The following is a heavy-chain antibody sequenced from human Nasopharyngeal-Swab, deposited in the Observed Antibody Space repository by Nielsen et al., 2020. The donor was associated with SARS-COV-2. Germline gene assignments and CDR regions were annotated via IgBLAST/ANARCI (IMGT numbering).Heavy chain of an antibody. CDR3: ARDRAIFGVETVGY. J-gene: IGHJ4*02. Sequence: GESLKISCAASGFTFSDYYMSWIRPAPGKGLEWVSYISSSGSTIYYADSVKGRFTISRDNAKNSLYLQMNSLRAEDTAVYYCARDRAIFGVETVGYWGQGTLVTVSS. D-gene: IGHD3-3*01. V-gene: IGHV3-11*01. CDR2: ISSSGSTI. CDR1: GFTFSDYY.